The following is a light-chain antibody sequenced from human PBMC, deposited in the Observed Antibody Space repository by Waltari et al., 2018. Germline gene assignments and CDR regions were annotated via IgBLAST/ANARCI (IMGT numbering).Light chain of an antibody. J-gene: IGKJ1*01. V-gene: IGKV2-28*01. CDR1: QSLLDRNGYNL. CDR3: MQALQTPWT. Sequence: DLAVPQSPLSPPVAPGEPASISCRSSQSLLDRNGYNLLDWYLQKPGQSPQLLIYFGSNRASGVPDRFSGSGSGRDFTLKISRVEAEDVGVYYCMQALQTPWTFGQGTKVEIK. CDR2: FGS.